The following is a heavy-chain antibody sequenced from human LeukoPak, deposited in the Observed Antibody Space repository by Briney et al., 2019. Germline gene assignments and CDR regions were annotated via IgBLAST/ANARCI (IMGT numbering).Heavy chain of an antibody. CDR2: IYTAGTT. CDR3: ARGYAQAEVTAPDY. Sequence: GGSLRLSCAASGFIVNSYYMSWFRQAPGKGLEWVSVIYTAGTTHYADSVRGRFIISRDYSKNTLNLRMNSLRAEDTAVYYCARGYAQAEVTAPDYWGQGILVTVSS. CDR1: GFIVNSYY. V-gene: IGHV3-53*01. J-gene: IGHJ4*02. D-gene: IGHD1-14*01.